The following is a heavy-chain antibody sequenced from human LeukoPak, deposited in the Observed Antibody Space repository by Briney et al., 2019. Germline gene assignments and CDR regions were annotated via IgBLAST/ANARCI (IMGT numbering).Heavy chain of an antibody. CDR1: GGSISSYY. CDR3: VRSPFY. J-gene: IGHJ4*02. Sequence: SETLSLTCTVSGGSISSYYWSWIRQPPGKGLEWIGYIYYSGSTNYNPSLKSRVTISVDTSKNQFSLKLNSVTAADTALYYCVRSPFYWGQGTLVTVSS. CDR2: IYYSGST. V-gene: IGHV4-59*08.